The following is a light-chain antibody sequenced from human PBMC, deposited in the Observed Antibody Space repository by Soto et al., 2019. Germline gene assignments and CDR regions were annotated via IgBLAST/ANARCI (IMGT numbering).Light chain of an antibody. CDR3: QQHDSYPIT. CDR1: QGISSC. J-gene: IGKJ4*01. CDR2: YAS. Sequence: EIELTQSPCTLSASVGERVTLSCRASQGISSCLAWYQQKPGKAPKLLIYYASTLESGVPARFSGSGSGTDFTLTISSLQPEDFATYYCQQHDSYPITFGGGTKVEIK. V-gene: IGKV1-9*01.